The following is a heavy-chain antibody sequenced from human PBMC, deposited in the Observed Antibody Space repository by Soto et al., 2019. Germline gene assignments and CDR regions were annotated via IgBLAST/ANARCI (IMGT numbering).Heavy chain of an antibody. V-gene: IGHV3-21*01. J-gene: IGHJ4*01. CDR2: ISPISSFI. Sequence: GGSLRLSXAASGFTFSGYSMNWVRQAPGKGLEWVSSISPISSFIYYADSVKGRFSISRDNANNSLYLQMNSLRAEYTAVYYWSREESDNWGQGTLVTVSS. CDR1: GFTFSGYS. CDR3: SREESDN.